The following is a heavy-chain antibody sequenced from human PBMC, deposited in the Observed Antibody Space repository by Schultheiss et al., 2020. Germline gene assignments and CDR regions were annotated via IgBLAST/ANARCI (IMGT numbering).Heavy chain of an antibody. CDR1: GGSVSTANDY. V-gene: IGHV4-61*02. J-gene: IGHJ6*03. CDR2: IYTSGST. D-gene: IGHD3-3*01. CDR3: ARNDFWSGALGYYYMDV. Sequence: SQTLSLTCTVSGGSVSTANDYWSWIRQPAGKGLEWIGRIYTSGSTNYNPSLKSRVTISVDTSKNQFSLKLSSVTAADTAVYYCARNDFWSGALGYYYMDVWGKGTTVNVSS.